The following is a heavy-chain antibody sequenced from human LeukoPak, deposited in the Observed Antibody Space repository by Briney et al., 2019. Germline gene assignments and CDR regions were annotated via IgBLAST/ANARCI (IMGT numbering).Heavy chain of an antibody. Sequence: SETLSLTCAVYGGSFSGYYWNWIRQPPGKGLEWIGEINHGGSTNYHPSLKSRVTISVDTSKNQFSLKLSSVTAADTAVYYCARGTYEWLVRALDWNLDLWGRGALVTVSS. CDR1: GGSFSGYY. J-gene: IGHJ2*01. V-gene: IGHV4-34*01. D-gene: IGHD6-19*01. CDR2: INHGGST. CDR3: ARGTYEWLVRALDWNLDL.